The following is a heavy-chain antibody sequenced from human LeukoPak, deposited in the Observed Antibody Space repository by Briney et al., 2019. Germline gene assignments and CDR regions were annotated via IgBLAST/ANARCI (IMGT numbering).Heavy chain of an antibody. D-gene: IGHD3-3*01. CDR2: INEDGSEK. V-gene: IGHV3-7*05. Sequence: GGSLRLSCAASGFTFSSYWMSWVRQAPGKGLEWVANINEDGSEKYYVDSVKGRFTISRDNAKNSLYLQMDSLRAEDTAVYYCARVCPHYDFWSGPAYWGQGTLVTVSS. J-gene: IGHJ4*02. CDR1: GFTFSSYW. CDR3: ARVCPHYDFWSGPAY.